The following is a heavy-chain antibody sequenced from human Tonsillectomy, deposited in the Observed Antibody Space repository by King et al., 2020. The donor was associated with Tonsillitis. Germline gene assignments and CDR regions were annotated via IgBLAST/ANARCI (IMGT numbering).Heavy chain of an antibody. CDR3: ARDVASIVVVPSVPNY. CDR2: INPNSGGT. Sequence: QLVQSGAEVKKPGASVKVSCKASGYTFTDYYMHWVRQAPGQGLEWMGWINPNSGGTNYARKFQGRVTMTRDTSISTAYMELNRLTSDDTAMYYCARDVASIVVVPSVPNYWGQGTLLTVSS. J-gene: IGHJ4*02. V-gene: IGHV1-2*02. D-gene: IGHD2-2*01. CDR1: GYTFTDYY.